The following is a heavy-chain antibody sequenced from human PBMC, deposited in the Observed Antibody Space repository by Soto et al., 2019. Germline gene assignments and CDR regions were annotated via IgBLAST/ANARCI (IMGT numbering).Heavy chain of an antibody. CDR2: INHSGST. CDR1: GGSFSGYY. J-gene: IGHJ5*02. Sequence: QVQLQQWGAGLLKPSETLSLTCAVYGGSFSGYYWSWIRQPPGKGLEWIGEINHSGSTNYNPSLKSRVTISVDTSKNQFSLKLSSVTAADTAVYYCVRGWFRWLVRDFWFDPWGQGTLVTVSS. CDR3: VRGWFRWLVRDFWFDP. V-gene: IGHV4-34*01. D-gene: IGHD6-19*01.